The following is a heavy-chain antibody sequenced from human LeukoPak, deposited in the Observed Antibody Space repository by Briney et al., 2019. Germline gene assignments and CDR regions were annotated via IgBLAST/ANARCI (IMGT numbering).Heavy chain of an antibody. V-gene: IGHV4-61*02. CDR2: ISTSGTT. Sequence: PSETLSLTCTVSGGSISSGNYYWSWIRQPAGKGLEWIARISTSGTTNYNPSLKSRVTISVDTSKNQFSLKLTSVTAADTAVYYCARPLLTDYYDSSGYGYWGQGTLVTVSS. CDR1: GGSISSGNYY. D-gene: IGHD3-22*01. J-gene: IGHJ4*02. CDR3: ARPLLTDYYDSSGYGY.